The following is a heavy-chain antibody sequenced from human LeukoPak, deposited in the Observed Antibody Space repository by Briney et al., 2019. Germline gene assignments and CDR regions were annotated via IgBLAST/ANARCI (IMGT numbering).Heavy chain of an antibody. CDR3: AKDRPFVVVVAATPPLFDY. Sequence: PGRSLRLSCAASGFTFSSYGMHWVRQAPGKGLEWVAVISYDGSNKYYADSVKGRFTISRDNSKNTLYLRMNSLRAEDTAVYYCAKDRPFVVVVAATPPLFDYWGQGTLVTVSS. CDR2: ISYDGSNK. V-gene: IGHV3-30*18. D-gene: IGHD2-15*01. CDR1: GFTFSSYG. J-gene: IGHJ4*02.